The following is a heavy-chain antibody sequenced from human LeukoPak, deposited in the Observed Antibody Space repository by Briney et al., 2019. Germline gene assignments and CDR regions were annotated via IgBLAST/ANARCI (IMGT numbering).Heavy chain of an antibody. Sequence: SVKVSCKASGGTFSSYAISWVRQAPGQGLEWMRGIIPIFGTANYAQKFQGRVTITADKSTSTAYMELSSLRSEDTAVYYCARTPYCSGGSCYSGYFDYWGQGTLVTVSS. J-gene: IGHJ4*02. D-gene: IGHD2-15*01. CDR1: GGTFSSYA. CDR3: ARTPYCSGGSCYSGYFDY. V-gene: IGHV1-69*06. CDR2: IIPIFGTA.